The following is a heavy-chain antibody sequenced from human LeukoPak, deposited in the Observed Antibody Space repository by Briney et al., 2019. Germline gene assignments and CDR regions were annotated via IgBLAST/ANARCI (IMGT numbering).Heavy chain of an antibody. Sequence: SETLSLTCTVSGYSIRSGFYWGWIRQPPGKGLEWIGEINHSGSTNYNPSLKSRVTISVDTSKNQFSLKLSSVTAADTAVYYCAMGELWFDYWGQGTLVTVSS. D-gene: IGHD3-16*01. CDR2: INHSGST. CDR1: GYSIRSGFY. J-gene: IGHJ4*02. CDR3: AMGELWFDY. V-gene: IGHV4-38-2*02.